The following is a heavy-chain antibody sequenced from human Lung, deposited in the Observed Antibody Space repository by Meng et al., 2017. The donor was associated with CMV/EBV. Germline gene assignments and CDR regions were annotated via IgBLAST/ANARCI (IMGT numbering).Heavy chain of an antibody. CDR3: ARREGWFDS. V-gene: IGHV1-18*01. Sequence: KVSCKASGYNFTSYGISGVRQAPGKGLEWLGWTSTYNGITNYAQNLQGRVTMTTDTSTSTAYMELRSLRHDDTAVYYCARREGWFDSWGQGTLVTVSS. CDR1: GYNFTSYG. J-gene: IGHJ5*01. CDR2: TSTYNGIT.